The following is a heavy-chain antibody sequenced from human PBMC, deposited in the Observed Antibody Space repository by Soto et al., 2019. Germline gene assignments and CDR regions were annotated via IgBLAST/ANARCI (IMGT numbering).Heavy chain of an antibody. D-gene: IGHD3-3*01. CDR3: AHRVLRTVFGLVTTTAIYFDF. Sequence: QITLNESGPTVVRPTETLTLTCSFSGFSLTTRGVGVGWIRQSPGKAPEGLALIYWDDDKRDSASLKSRLTITKDTSKNQVVLTVSDLDPTDTATYYCAHRVLRTVFGLVTTTAIYFDFWGQGTPVAVSS. V-gene: IGHV2-5*02. CDR1: GFSLTTRGVG. CDR2: IYWDDDK. J-gene: IGHJ4*02.